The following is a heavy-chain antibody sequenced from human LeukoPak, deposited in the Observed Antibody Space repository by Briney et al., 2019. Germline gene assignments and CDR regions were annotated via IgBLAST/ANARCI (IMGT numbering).Heavy chain of an antibody. V-gene: IGHV1-69*13. CDR2: IIPIFGTA. J-gene: IGHJ1*01. CDR1: GGTFSSYA. D-gene: IGHD3-10*01. Sequence: SVKVPCKASGGTFSSYAISWVRQAPGQGLEWMGGIIPIFGTANYAQKFQGRVTITADESTSTAYMELSSLRSEDTAVYYCAATLYYQTRPGYFQHWGQGTLVAVSS. CDR3: AATLYYQTRPGYFQH.